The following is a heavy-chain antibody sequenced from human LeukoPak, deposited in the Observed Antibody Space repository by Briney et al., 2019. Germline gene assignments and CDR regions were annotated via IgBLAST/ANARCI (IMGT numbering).Heavy chain of an antibody. CDR3: ARLLSGYDYFAMVYFDY. CDR2: INPKSGGT. CDR1: AHSFTDYC. D-gene: IGHD5-12*01. Sequence: ASVKVSCQASAHSFTDYCIHWVRQAPGQGLEWMGWINPKSGGTKYAQEFQGRVTMTRDTSISTAYMELTRLTSDDTAVYYCARLLSGYDYFAMVYFDYWGQGTLVTVSS. V-gene: IGHV1-2*02. J-gene: IGHJ4*02.